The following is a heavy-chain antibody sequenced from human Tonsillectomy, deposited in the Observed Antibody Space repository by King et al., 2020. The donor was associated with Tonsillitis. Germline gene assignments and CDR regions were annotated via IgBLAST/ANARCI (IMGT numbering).Heavy chain of an antibody. CDR1: GFPFDDYA. J-gene: IGHJ5*02. Sequence: QLVQSGGGSVQPGRSLRLSCAASGFPFDDYAMHWVRQAPGKGLEWVSGISWHSNRIEYADSVKGRFTVSRDNAKKSLFLQMNNLRPEDTAFYYCAKEGLGRRSALETNFDPWGQGTLVTVSS. CDR3: AKEGLGRRSALETNFDP. CDR2: ISWHSNRI. V-gene: IGHV3-9*01. D-gene: IGHD3-3*01.